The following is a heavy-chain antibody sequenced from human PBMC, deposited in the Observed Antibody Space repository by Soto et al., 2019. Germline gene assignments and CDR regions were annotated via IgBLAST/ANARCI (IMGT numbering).Heavy chain of an antibody. CDR3: ARGVAVAGDY. Sequence: GSLRLSCXASGFTFNSYWMSWVRQAPGKGLEWVANIKQDGSEKYYVDSVKGRFTISRDNAKNSLYLQMNSLRAEDTAVYYCARGVAVAGDYWGQGTLVTVSS. J-gene: IGHJ4*02. D-gene: IGHD6-19*01. CDR2: IKQDGSEK. V-gene: IGHV3-7*01. CDR1: GFTFNSYW.